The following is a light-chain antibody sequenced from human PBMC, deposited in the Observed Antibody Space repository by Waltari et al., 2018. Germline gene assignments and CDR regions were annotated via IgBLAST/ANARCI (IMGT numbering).Light chain of an antibody. CDR1: SLRRFY. V-gene: IGLV3-19*01. Sequence: SSKLTQDPAVSVALGQTVKITCQGDSLRRFYSSWYQKRPGQAPVLVFYGQDDRPPGIPKRFSGSTSGDTAYLSITGGQADEEGDYYCHSRDSSSTRVFGGGTRLTV. CDR2: GQD. CDR3: HSRDSSSTRV. J-gene: IGLJ2*01.